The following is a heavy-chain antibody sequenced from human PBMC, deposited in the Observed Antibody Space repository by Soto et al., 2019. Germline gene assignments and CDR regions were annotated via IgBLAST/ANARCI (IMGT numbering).Heavy chain of an antibody. CDR3: ARETIWNFPQLPTRLGYYFDY. J-gene: IGHJ4*02. CDR1: GGSISSYY. V-gene: IGHV4-59*12. Sequence: PSETLSLTCTVSGGSISSYYWSWIRQPPGKGLEWIGYIYYSGSTNYNPSLKSRVTISVDTSKNQFSLKLSSVTAADTAVYYCARETIWNFPQLPTRLGYYFDYWGQGTLVTVSS. CDR2: IYYSGST. D-gene: IGHD1-7*01.